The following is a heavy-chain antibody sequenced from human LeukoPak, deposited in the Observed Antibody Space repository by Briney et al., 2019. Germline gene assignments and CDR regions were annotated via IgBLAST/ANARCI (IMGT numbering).Heavy chain of an antibody. CDR1: GFSFSAYA. D-gene: IGHD4-17*01. Sequence: GGSLRLSCTASGFSFSAYAMMWVRQAPGKGPEWVSAIRGSGVNTYYADSVKGRFTISRGNSKYTLFLQMNSLRAEDTAVYYCARDPNGDYIGAFDMWGPGTMVTVSS. CDR3: ARDPNGDYIGAFDM. CDR2: IRGSGVNT. J-gene: IGHJ3*02. V-gene: IGHV3-23*01.